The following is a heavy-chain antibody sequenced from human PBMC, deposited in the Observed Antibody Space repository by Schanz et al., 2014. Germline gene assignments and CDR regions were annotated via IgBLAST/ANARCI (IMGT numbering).Heavy chain of an antibody. D-gene: IGHD5-12*01. CDR3: ARDEGRDGYNLAFDV. CDR1: GFTVSSNY. Sequence: VHLVESGGGVVQPGGSLRLSCAVSGFTVSSNYMSWVRQAPGKGLEWVSTVYMSAASTRYADSVKGRFIISRDSSKNTLFLQMNSLRPEDTALYFCARDEGRDGYNLAFDVWGQGTLVTVSS. V-gene: IGHV3-53*01. J-gene: IGHJ3*01. CDR2: VYMSAAST.